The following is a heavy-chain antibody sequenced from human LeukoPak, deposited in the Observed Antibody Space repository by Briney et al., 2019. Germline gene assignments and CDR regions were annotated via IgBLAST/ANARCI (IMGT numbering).Heavy chain of an antibody. CDR1: GFTFSDYG. V-gene: IGHV3-30*02. J-gene: IGHJ4*02. CDR3: AAISFALLPIHSY. CDR2: IRYDGSDK. D-gene: IGHD3/OR15-3a*01. Sequence: GGSLRLSCAASGFTFSDYGMHWVRQAPGKGLERVSFIRYDGSDKYYADSVKGRFTISRDNSKNTLHLQMNSLRVEDTVVYYWAAISFALLPIHSYWGQGTLVTVSS.